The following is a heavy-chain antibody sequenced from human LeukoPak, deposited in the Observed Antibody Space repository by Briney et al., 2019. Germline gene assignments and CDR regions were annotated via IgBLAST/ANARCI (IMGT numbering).Heavy chain of an antibody. CDR3: ARGRGLDY. CDR2: IKQDGSEK. CDR1: GFTFRSHW. J-gene: IGHJ4*02. Sequence: PGGSLRLSCAASGFTFRSHWMSWVRQAPGKGLEWVANIKQDGSEKYYVDSVKGRFTISRDNAKNSLCLQINSLRAEDTAVYYCARGRGLDYRGQGTLVTVSS. V-gene: IGHV3-7*01.